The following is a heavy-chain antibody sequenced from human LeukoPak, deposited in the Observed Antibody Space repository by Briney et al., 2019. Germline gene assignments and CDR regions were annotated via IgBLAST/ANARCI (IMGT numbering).Heavy chain of an antibody. CDR1: GGTFSSYA. D-gene: IGHD5-24*01. J-gene: IGHJ4*02. V-gene: IGHV1-69*04. CDR2: IIPILGIA. CDR3: AGETGRDGYNRPFDY. Sequence: SVKVSCKASGGTFSSYAISWVRQAPGQGLEWMGRIIPILGIANYAQKFQGRVTITADKSTSTAYMELSSLRSEDTAVYYCAGETGRDGYNRPFDYWGQGTLVTVSS.